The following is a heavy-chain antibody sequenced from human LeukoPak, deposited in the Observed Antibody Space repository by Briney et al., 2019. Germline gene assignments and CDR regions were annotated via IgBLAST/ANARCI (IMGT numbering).Heavy chain of an antibody. CDR1: GFSFSIYG. V-gene: IGHV3-30*03. Sequence: PGGSLRLSCAASGFSFSIYGMSWVRQAPGKGLEWVAVISYDGSNEYYTDSVKGRFTISRDNSKNTLYLQMNSLRAEDTAVYYCASGIIFGSFDYWGQGTLVTVSS. CDR2: ISYDGSNE. J-gene: IGHJ4*02. D-gene: IGHD3-3*01. CDR3: ASGIIFGSFDY.